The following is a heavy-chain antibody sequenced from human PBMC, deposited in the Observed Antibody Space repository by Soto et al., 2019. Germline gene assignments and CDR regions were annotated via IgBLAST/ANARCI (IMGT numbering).Heavy chain of an antibody. CDR2: INPNSGGT. CDR3: ARDKGLEYYYDSSGYPPYYYYYGMDV. V-gene: IGHV1-2*04. D-gene: IGHD3-22*01. CDR1: GYTFTGYY. J-gene: IGHJ6*02. Sequence: ASVKVSCKASGYTFTGYYMHWVRQAPGQGLEWMGWINPNSGGTNYAKKFQGWVTMTRDTSISTAYMELSRLRSDDTAVYYCARDKGLEYYYDSSGYPPYYYYYGMDVWGQGTTVTVSS.